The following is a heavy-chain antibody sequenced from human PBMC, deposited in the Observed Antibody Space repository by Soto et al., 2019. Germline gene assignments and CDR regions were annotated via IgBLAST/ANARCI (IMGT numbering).Heavy chain of an antibody. D-gene: IGHD2-21*02. CDR3: TRKKCTGDCYLFDY. Sequence: PSVKVSCXASGYTFNTYGVNWVRQAPGQGLEWMGWINTDSGNPSYAQKFQGRVSMTRDTSSGTAYMEMRSLTSDDTAVYYCTRKKCTGDCYLFDYWGQGTLVTVSS. CDR2: INTDSGNP. J-gene: IGHJ4*02. CDR1: GYTFNTYG. V-gene: IGHV1-18*01.